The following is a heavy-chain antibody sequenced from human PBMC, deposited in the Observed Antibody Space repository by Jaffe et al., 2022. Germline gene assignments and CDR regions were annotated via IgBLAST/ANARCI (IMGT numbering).Heavy chain of an antibody. CDR2: ISGSGGST. J-gene: IGHJ4*02. CDR1: GFTFSSYA. CDR3: AKDGDGSGSYWEDYFDY. D-gene: IGHD3-10*01. Sequence: EVQLLESGGGLVQPGGSLRLSCAASGFTFSSYAMSWVRQAPGKGLEWVSAISGSGGSTYYADSVKGRFTISRDNSKNTLYLQMNSLRAEDTAVYYCAKDGDGSGSYWEDYFDYWGQGTLVTVSS. V-gene: IGHV3-23*01.